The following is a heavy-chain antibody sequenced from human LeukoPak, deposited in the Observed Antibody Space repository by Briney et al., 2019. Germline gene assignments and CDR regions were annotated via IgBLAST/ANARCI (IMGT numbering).Heavy chain of an antibody. J-gene: IGHJ4*02. D-gene: IGHD3-10*01. Sequence: PSETLSLTCAVYGGSFSGYYWSWIRQPPGKGLEWIGEINHSGSTNYNPSLKSRVTISVDTSKNQFSLKLSFVTAADTAVYYCARGLSTSKMVRGVSFDYWGQGTLVTVSS. CDR2: INHSGST. CDR3: ARGLSTSKMVRGVSFDY. V-gene: IGHV4-34*01. CDR1: GGSFSGYY.